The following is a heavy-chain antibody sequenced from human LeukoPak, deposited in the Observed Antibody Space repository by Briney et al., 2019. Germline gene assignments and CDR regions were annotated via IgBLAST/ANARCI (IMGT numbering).Heavy chain of an antibody. CDR3: ARGGGLDV. J-gene: IGHJ6*02. CDR2: INHNGNVN. D-gene: IGHD3-16*01. CDR1: GFTFSSYW. V-gene: IGHV3-7*03. Sequence: GGSLRLSCAASGFTFSSYWMNWARQAPGKGLEWVASINHNGNVNYYVDSVKGGFTISRDNAKNSLYLQMSNLRAEDTAGYFCARGGGLDVWGQGATVTVSS.